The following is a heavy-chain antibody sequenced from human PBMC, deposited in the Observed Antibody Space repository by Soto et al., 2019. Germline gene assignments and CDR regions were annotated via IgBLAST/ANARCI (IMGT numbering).Heavy chain of an antibody. CDR1: GYTFTSYA. Sequence: QVQLVQSGAEVKKPGASVKVSCKASGYTFTSYAMHWVRQAPGQRLEWMGWINAGNGNTKYSQEFQGRVTITRDTSASTAYMELSSLRSEDTAVYYCARGSLWSSQPFDYWGQGTLVTVSS. CDR2: INAGNGNT. V-gene: IGHV1-3*01. D-gene: IGHD3-3*01. J-gene: IGHJ4*02. CDR3: ARGSLWSSQPFDY.